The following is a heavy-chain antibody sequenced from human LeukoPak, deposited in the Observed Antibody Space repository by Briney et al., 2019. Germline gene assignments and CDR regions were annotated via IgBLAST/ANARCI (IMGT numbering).Heavy chain of an antibody. Sequence: GGSLRLSCAASGFTVSSNYMSWVRQAPGKGLEWVSVIYSGGSTYYADSVKGRFTISRDNSKNTLYLQMNSLRAEDTAVYYCAKLTYYYDSSGYSSSFSDYWGQGTLVTVSS. CDR1: GFTVSSNY. CDR2: IYSGGST. J-gene: IGHJ4*02. D-gene: IGHD3-22*01. CDR3: AKLTYYYDSSGYSSSFSDY. V-gene: IGHV3-53*01.